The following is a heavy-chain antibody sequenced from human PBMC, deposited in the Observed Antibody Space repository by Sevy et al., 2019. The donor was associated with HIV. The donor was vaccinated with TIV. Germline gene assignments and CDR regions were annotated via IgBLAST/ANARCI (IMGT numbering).Heavy chain of an antibody. CDR3: ARDGPYYYDSSGLGNDY. CDR1: GFTFSSYW. Sequence: GGSLRLSCAASGFTFSSYWMSWVRQAPGKGLEWVANIKQDGSEKYYVDSVKGRFTTSRDNAKNSLYLQMNSLRAEDTAVYYCARDGPYYYDSSGLGNDYWGQGTLVTVSS. V-gene: IGHV3-7*01. J-gene: IGHJ4*02. CDR2: IKQDGSEK. D-gene: IGHD3-22*01.